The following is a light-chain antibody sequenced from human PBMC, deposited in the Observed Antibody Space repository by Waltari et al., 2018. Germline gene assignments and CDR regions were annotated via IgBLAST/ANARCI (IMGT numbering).Light chain of an antibody. Sequence: QSALTQTASVSGSPGQSITISCTGTSSDIGSFNLVSWYQQHPGKAPKLMIYEVSQRPSGVSNRFSGSKSANTASLTISGLQAEDEADCYCCSYAGTIPFVFGTGTKVTVL. CDR1: SSDIGSFNL. V-gene: IGLV2-23*02. CDR2: EVS. CDR3: CSYAGTIPFV. J-gene: IGLJ1*01.